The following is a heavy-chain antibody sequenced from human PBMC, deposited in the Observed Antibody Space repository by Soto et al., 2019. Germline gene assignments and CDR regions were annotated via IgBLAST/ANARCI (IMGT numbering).Heavy chain of an antibody. CDR3: AREFIAVGGTFDC. CDR2: INSHGDTT. J-gene: IGHJ4*02. CDR1: GFSFSDFV. Sequence: GGSLRLSCAASGFSFSDFVMYWFRQTPGKGLEYVSSINSHGDTTYYATSVKDRFTISRDNSKNTLYLHMGSLSAEDTAVYYCAREFIAVGGTFDCWGQGSLVTVSS. D-gene: IGHD6-19*01. V-gene: IGHV3-64*01.